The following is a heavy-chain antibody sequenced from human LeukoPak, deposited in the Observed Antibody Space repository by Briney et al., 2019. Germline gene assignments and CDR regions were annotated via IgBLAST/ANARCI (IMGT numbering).Heavy chain of an antibody. CDR2: IWYDGSNK. V-gene: IGHV3-33*01. Sequence: PGGSLRLSCAASGFTFSSYGMHWVRQAPGKGLEWVAVIWYDGSNKYYADSVKGRFTISRDNSKITLYLQMNSLRAEDTAVYYCARAQGGSGSYAGWFDPWGQGTLVTVSS. D-gene: IGHD3-10*01. CDR1: GFTFSSYG. J-gene: IGHJ5*02. CDR3: ARAQGGSGSYAGWFDP.